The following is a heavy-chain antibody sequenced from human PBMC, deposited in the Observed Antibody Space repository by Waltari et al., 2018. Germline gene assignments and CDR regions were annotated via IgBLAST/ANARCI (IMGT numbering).Heavy chain of an antibody. Sequence: QVQLVQSGTDVKKPGASVKVSCKASGYTFAAYYMHWVRQAPGQGLEWMGWIDPNPGGTNYAQKFQGRVTISRDTSISTAYLDLNSLRSDDTAVYYCANVKHGMVAFDIWGQGTMVTVSS. CDR3: ANVKHGMVAFDI. J-gene: IGHJ3*02. CDR1: GYTFAAYY. D-gene: IGHD2-8*01. V-gene: IGHV1-2*02. CDR2: IDPNPGGT.